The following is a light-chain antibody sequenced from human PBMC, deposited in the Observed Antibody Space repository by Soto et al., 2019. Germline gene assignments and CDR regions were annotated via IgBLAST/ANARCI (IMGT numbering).Light chain of an antibody. J-gene: IGKJ4*02. CDR3: QQFSSDTRT. CDR2: DAS. Sequence: LLTHSPGPLSLSPGERATLSCRASQTIXNNYLAWYQQKPGQAPSLRXYDASSRATGIPDRFSGGGSGTDFTPTISRLEPEYFAVYYCQQFSSDTRTFGGGTKVDI. CDR1: QTIXNNY. V-gene: IGKV3-20*01.